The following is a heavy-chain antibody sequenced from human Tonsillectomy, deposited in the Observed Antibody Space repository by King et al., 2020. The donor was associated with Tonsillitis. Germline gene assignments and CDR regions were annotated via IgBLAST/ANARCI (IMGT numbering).Heavy chain of an antibody. CDR3: ARDGGSRYYDFWSGYPNWFDP. Sequence: VQLQESGPGLVKPSETLSLTCTVSGGSISSYYWSWIRQPPGKGLEWIGYIYYSGSTNYNPSLKSRVTISVDTSKNQFSLKLSSVTAADTAVYYCARDGGSRYYDFWSGYPNWFDPWGQGTLVTVSS. D-gene: IGHD3-3*01. V-gene: IGHV4-59*01. CDR2: IYYSGST. CDR1: GGSISSYY. J-gene: IGHJ5*02.